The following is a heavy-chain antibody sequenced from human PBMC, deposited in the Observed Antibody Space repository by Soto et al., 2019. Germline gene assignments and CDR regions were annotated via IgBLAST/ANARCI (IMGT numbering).Heavy chain of an antibody. J-gene: IGHJ4*02. CDR1: GGPISSFY. CDR2: IYYSGST. V-gene: IGHV4-59*12. CDR3: ARSMTTVTSNDY. D-gene: IGHD4-17*01. Sequence: PSETLSLTCTVSGGPISSFYWTWIRQPPGKGLEWIGYIYYSGSTYYNPSLKSRVTIPVDRSKNQVSLKLSSVTAADTAVYDCARSMTTVTSNDYWGQGTVGTV.